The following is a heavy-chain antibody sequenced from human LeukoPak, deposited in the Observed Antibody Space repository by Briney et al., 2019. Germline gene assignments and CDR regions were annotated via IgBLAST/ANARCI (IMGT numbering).Heavy chain of an antibody. CDR2: IYYSGST. J-gene: IGHJ4*02. CDR1: GDSISSNNYF. CDR3: ATRQD. V-gene: IGHV4-39*07. Sequence: PSETLSLTCTVSGDSISSNNYFWGWIRQPPGKGLEWIGDIYYSGSTYYNPSLQSRVTISVDTSKNQFSLKLSSVTAADTAVYYCATRQDWGQGTLVTVSS.